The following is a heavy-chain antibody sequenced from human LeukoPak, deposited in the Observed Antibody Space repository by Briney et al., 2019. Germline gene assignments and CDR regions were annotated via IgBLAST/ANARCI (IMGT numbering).Heavy chain of an antibody. Sequence: SETLSLTCTVSGGSISRYYWTWIRQPAGKGLEWIGRIYTSGSTNYNPSLKSRVTMSVDTSKNQFSMKLSSVTAADTAVYYCARERSDMVRGVDEFDYWGQGTLVTVSS. CDR2: IYTSGST. CDR3: ARERSDMVRGVDEFDY. D-gene: IGHD3-10*01. J-gene: IGHJ4*02. CDR1: GGSISRYY. V-gene: IGHV4-4*07.